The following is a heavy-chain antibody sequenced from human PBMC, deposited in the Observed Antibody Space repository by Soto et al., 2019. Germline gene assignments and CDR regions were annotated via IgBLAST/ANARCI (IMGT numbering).Heavy chain of an antibody. J-gene: IGHJ6*02. CDR2: SKSKTDGGTT. V-gene: IGHV3-15*01. CDR3: TAYYYHGMDV. Sequence: GGSLRLSCAASGFTFSNAWTSWVRQAPGKGLEWVGRSKSKTDGGTTDYAAPVKGRFTISRDDSKNTLYLQMNSLKTEDTAVYYCTAYYYHGMDVWGQGTTVTVSS. CDR1: GFTFSNAW.